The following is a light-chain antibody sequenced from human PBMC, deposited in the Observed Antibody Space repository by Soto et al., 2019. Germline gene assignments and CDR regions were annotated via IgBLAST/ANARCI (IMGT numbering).Light chain of an antibody. CDR1: NIASKD. CDR2: DDS. Sequence: SYVLNQPPSVSVAPGQTARITCGGTNIASKDVHWYQQKPGQAPVLVVYDDSNRPSGIPERFSGSNSGNTATLTIYRGEAWDEADYYGKVWGIVSDHVLFGAGTKCTVL. J-gene: IGLJ2*01. V-gene: IGLV3-21*02. CDR3: KVWGIVSDHVL.